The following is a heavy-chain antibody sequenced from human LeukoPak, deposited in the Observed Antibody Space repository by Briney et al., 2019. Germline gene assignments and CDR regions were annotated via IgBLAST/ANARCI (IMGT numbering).Heavy chain of an antibody. D-gene: IGHD3-9*01. CDR2: IEEDGSVT. Sequence: PGGSLRLSCAASGVTLSNYWMTWVRQAPGKGLEWLGNIEEDGSVTNYVDSVKGRFTISRDNAKSILYLQMNSLRVEDTAVYFCARDVGTGYYPFAESRWGHGTLVTVSS. V-gene: IGHV3-7*04. CDR3: ARDVGTGYYPFAESR. J-gene: IGHJ4*03. CDR1: GVTLSNYW.